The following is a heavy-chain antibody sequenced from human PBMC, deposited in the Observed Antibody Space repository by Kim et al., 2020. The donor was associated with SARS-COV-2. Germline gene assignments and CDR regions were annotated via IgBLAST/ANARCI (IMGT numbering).Heavy chain of an antibody. CDR3: ARQGSGVTG. J-gene: IGHJ4*02. D-gene: IGHD6-19*01. Sequence: SYTNYSPSFQGHVTISADKSISTAYLQWSSLKASDTAMYYCARQGSGVTGWGQGTLVTVSS. CDR2: SYT. V-gene: IGHV5-10-1*01.